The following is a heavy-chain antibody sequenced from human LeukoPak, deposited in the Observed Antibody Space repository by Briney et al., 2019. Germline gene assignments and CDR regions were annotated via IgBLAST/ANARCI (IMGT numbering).Heavy chain of an antibody. D-gene: IGHD6-19*01. J-gene: IGHJ4*02. CDR3: ARDHSSGRPAFDY. CDR1: GFTVSSNY. CDR2: IYSGGST. V-gene: IGHV3-66*01. Sequence: GGSLRLSCAASGFTVSSNYMSWVRQAPGKGLEWVSVIYSGGSTYYADSVKGRFTISRDNAKNSLYLQMNTLRAEDTAVYYCARDHSSGRPAFDYWGQGTLVTVSS.